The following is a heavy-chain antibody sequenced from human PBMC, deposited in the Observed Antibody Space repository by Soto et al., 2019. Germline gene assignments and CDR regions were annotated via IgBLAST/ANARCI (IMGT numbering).Heavy chain of an antibody. D-gene: IGHD6-25*01. Sequence: QITLMESGPPLVKPTQTLTLTCTFSGFSLTTSGVGVGWIRQPPGKALEWLALIYWDDDKRYTPSLKSRLTIPKDTSKNQVVLTTTNMDPVDTATYSWAHTSAPRLVDVWGRGTTVTVSS. CDR3: AHTSAPRLVDV. CDR2: IYWDDDK. J-gene: IGHJ6*02. CDR1: GFSLTTSGVG. V-gene: IGHV2-5*02.